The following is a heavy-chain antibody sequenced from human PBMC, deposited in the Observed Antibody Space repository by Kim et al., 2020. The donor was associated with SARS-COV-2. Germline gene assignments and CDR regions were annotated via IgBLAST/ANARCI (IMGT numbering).Heavy chain of an antibody. Sequence: GGSLRLSCAASGFTFSSYGMHWVRQAPGKGLEWVAVIWYDGSNKYYADSVKGRFTISRDNSKNTLYLQMNSLRAEDTAVYYCARDGSGPVSVDYYNDYYYYGMDVWGQGTTVTVSS. CDR1: GFTFSSYG. CDR2: IWYDGSNK. CDR3: ARDGSGPVSVDYYNDYYYYGMDV. V-gene: IGHV3-33*01. J-gene: IGHJ6*02. D-gene: IGHD3-10*01.